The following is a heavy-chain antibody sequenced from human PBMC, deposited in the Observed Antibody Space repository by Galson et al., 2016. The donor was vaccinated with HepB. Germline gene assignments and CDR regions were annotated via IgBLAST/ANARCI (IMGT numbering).Heavy chain of an antibody. D-gene: IGHD3-3*01. V-gene: IGHV6-1*01. CDR3: AKEVFFTGVASFFDN. J-gene: IGHJ4*02. Sequence: CAISGDSVSSTSAAWNWIRQSPLRGLEWLGRTYYKSRWYNDYAVSMKSRIAISPDTSKNQFSLQLTSVTPEDTDVYFCAKEVFFTGVASFFDNWGQGALVTVSS. CDR2: TYYKSRWYN. CDR1: GDSVSSTSAA.